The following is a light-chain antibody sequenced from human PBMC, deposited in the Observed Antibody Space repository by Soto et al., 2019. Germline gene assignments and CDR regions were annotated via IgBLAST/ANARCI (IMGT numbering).Light chain of an antibody. J-gene: IGKJ2*01. Sequence: EIVLTQSPATLSLSPGERVTLSCRASQSVSSYLAWYQQKPGQAPRLLIYDASNRATGIPARFSGSGSGTEFTLTISSLEPEDFAVYYCQQRSDWPLYTFGQGTKLEIK. CDR1: QSVSSY. CDR2: DAS. V-gene: IGKV3-11*01. CDR3: QQRSDWPLYT.